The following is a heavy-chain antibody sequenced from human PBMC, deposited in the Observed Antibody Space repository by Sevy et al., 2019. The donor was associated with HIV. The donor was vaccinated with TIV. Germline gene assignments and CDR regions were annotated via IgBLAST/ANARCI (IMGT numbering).Heavy chain of an antibody. V-gene: IGHV3-11*06. D-gene: IGHD3-3*01. J-gene: IGHJ6*02. CDR2: ISSSSSYT. CDR3: ARDFTGWSGYPRYYYYGMDV. CDR1: GFTFSDYY. Sequence: GGSLRLSCAASGFTFSDYYMSWIRQAPGKGLEWVSYISSSSSYTNYADSVKGRFTISRDNAKNSLYLQMNSLRAEETAVYYCARDFTGWSGYPRYYYYGMDVWGQGTTVTVSS.